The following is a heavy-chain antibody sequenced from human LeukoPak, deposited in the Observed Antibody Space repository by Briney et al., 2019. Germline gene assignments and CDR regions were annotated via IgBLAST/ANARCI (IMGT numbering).Heavy chain of an antibody. D-gene: IGHD2-2*02. CDR3: AREYCTTNNCYNWGLGY. J-gene: IGHJ4*02. V-gene: IGHV3-64*01. Sequence: GGSLRLSCAASGFTFSSYAMSWVRQAPGKGLEYVSGIASNGGTKDYANSVEGRFTISRDNSENTVYLQMGSLRAEDMAVYYCAREYCTTNNCYNWGLGYWGQGTLVTVSS. CDR2: IASNGGTK. CDR1: GFTFSSYA.